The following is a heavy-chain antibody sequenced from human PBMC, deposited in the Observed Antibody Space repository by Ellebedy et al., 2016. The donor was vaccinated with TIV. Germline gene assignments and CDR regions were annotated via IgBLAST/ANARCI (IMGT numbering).Heavy chain of an antibody. D-gene: IGHD1-14*01. V-gene: IGHV3-30*18. J-gene: IGHJ4*02. CDR2: ISYDGGDM. CDR1: GFTFSSYS. Sequence: PGGSLRLSCAASGFTFSSYSMHWVRQAPGKGLEWVAVISYDGGDMFYADSVKGRFTISRDNYKNTLFLQMNSLRDEDTAVYYCAKPLTTTPSTELAYWGQGTLVTVSS. CDR3: AKPLTTTPSTELAY.